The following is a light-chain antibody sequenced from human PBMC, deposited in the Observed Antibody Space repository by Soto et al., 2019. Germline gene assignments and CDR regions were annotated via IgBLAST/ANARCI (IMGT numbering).Light chain of an antibody. CDR3: MQALQTPPYT. CDR1: QSLLHSNGYND. J-gene: IGKJ2*01. V-gene: IGKV2-28*01. Sequence: DIVMTQSPLSLPVTPGEPASISCRSSQSLLHSNGYNDFDWYLQKPGQSPQLLIFLGSNRASGGPDGFSGSGSGTDFTLNISRVQAEDVVVYYYMQALQTPPYTFGQGTKLEIK. CDR2: LGS.